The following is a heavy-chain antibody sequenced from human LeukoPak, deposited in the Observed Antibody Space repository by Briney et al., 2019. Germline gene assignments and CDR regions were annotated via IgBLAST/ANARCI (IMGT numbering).Heavy chain of an antibody. CDR2: ISYDGSNK. Sequence: GGSLRLSCAASGFTFSSYGMPWVRQAPGKGLEWVAVISYDGSNKYYADSVKGRFTTSRDNSKNTLYLQMNSLRAGDTAVYYCAKGTSGWGQGTLVTVSS. CDR1: GFTFSSYG. J-gene: IGHJ4*02. CDR3: AKGTSG. V-gene: IGHV3-30*18. D-gene: IGHD3/OR15-3a*01.